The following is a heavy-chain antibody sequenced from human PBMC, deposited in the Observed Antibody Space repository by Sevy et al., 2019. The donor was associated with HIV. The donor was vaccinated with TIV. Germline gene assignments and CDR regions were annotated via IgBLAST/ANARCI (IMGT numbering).Heavy chain of an antibody. CDR3: ATTKDYYESSGCPFDY. CDR1: GYTLTKLS. V-gene: IGHV1-24*01. CDR2: FDPEDCET. Sequence: ASVKVSCKVSGYTLTKLSMHWVRQAPGKGLEWMGSFDPEDCETLYAQSLQGRITMTEDTSTDTAYMELNSLRSEDTAVYYCATTKDYYESSGCPFDYWGQGTLVTVSS. J-gene: IGHJ4*02. D-gene: IGHD3-22*01.